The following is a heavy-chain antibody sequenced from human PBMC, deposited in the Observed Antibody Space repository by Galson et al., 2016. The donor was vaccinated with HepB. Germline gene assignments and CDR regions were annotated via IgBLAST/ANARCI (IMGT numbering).Heavy chain of an antibody. V-gene: IGHV3-74*03. J-gene: IGHJ4*02. CDR2: IDTDGTGT. CDR1: GFTFSTYW. Sequence: SLRLSCAASGFTFSTYWMHWVRQAPGKGLVWVSRIDTDGTGTKYADSVEGRFTISRDNAKNTLYLQMTSLRPDDTAIYFCARDLRSGWSESFDYWGRGTTVTVSS. CDR3: ARDLRSGWSESFDY. D-gene: IGHD6-19*01.